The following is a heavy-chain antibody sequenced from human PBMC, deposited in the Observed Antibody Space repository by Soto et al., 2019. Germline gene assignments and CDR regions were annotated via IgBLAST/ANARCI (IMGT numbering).Heavy chain of an antibody. CDR1: GFTFGDFW. Sequence: LRLSCAASGFTFGDFWMNWVRQAPGKGLEWVANIKEDGSEKYFLDSVKGRFTISRDNAKNSLYLQINSLRAEDTGVYYCARDLGRTAAGYYYYDAMDVWGQGTTVTVSS. D-gene: IGHD2-2*01. CDR2: IKEDGSEK. J-gene: IGHJ6*02. V-gene: IGHV3-7*01. CDR3: ARDLGRTAAGYYYYDAMDV.